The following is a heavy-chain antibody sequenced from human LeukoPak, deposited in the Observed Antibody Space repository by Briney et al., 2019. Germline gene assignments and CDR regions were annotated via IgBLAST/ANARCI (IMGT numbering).Heavy chain of an antibody. CDR3: AKDIVAGDYSYYMDV. CDR2: ISWNSGSI. D-gene: IGHD6-19*01. J-gene: IGHJ6*03. Sequence: GRSLRLSCAASGFTFDDYAMHWVRQAPGKGLEWVSGISWNSGSIGYADSVKGRFTISRDNAKNSLYLQMNSLRAEDTALYYCAKDIVAGDYSYYMDVWGKGTTVTVSS. V-gene: IGHV3-9*01. CDR1: GFTFDDYA.